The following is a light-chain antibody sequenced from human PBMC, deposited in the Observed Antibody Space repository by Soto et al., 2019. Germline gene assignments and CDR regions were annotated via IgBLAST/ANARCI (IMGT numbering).Light chain of an antibody. V-gene: IGKV3-15*01. CDR1: QSVSSN. Sequence: EIVMAQSPAALAVAAGGGAGLSCRASQSVSSNSAWYQQKPGQAPRLLIYGASTRATGIPARFSGSGSGTEFTLTISSLQSEDFAVYYCQQYNNWPQTFGQGTKVDIK. CDR3: QQYNNWPQT. J-gene: IGKJ1*01. CDR2: GAS.